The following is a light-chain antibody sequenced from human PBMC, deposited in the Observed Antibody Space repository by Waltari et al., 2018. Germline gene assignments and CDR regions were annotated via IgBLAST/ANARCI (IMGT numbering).Light chain of an antibody. CDR3: QQYYSLYT. J-gene: IGKJ2*01. Sequence: DIVMTQSPDSLAVSLGERATINCKSSQSVLYSSNNKNYLAWYQQKPGQPPKLLIYWASTRESGVPDRFSGSGSGTVFTLTISSLQAEDVAVYYCQQYYSLYTFGQGTKLEIK. CDR1: QSVLYSSNNKNY. V-gene: IGKV4-1*01. CDR2: WAS.